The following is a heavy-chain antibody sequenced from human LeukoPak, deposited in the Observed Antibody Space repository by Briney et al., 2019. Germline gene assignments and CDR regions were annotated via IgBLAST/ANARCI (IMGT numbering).Heavy chain of an antibody. D-gene: IGHD1-14*01. CDR2: IIPIFGTA. V-gene: IGHV1-69*13. Sequence: ASVQVSCKASGGTFSSYAISWVRQAPGQGPEWMGGIIPIFGTANYAQKFQGRVTITADESTSTAYMELSSLRSEDTAVYYCATLPTDYYGMDVWGQGTTVTVSS. J-gene: IGHJ6*02. CDR3: ATLPTDYYGMDV. CDR1: GGTFSSYA.